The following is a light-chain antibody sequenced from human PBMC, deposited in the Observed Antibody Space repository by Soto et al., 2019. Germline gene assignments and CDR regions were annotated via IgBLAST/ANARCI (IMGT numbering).Light chain of an antibody. CDR3: YSYRGYYTRV. CDR1: SSDVGGYNF. V-gene: IGLV2-14*01. CDR2: EAS. J-gene: IGLJ1*01. Sequence: QSALTQPASVSGSPGQSITISCTGTSSDVGGYNFVSWYQQHPGRAPKLLIYEASRRPSGVSNRFSGSKSGDTASLTISGLQAEEEADYYCYSYRGYYTRVFGTGTKVTVL.